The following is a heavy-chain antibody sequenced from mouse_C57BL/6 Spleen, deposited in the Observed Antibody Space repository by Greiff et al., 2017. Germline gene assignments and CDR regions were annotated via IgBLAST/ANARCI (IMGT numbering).Heavy chain of an antibody. CDR1: GYAFSSSW. Sequence: QVQLQQSGPELVKPGASVKISCKASGYAFSSSWMNWVKQRPGKGLEWIGRIYPGDGDTNYNGKFKGKATLTADKSSSTAYMQLSSLTSEDSAVDFCARSYPASYYDAMDYWGQGTSVTVSA. CDR3: ARSYPASYYDAMDY. CDR2: IYPGDGDT. D-gene: IGHD1-2*01. V-gene: IGHV1-82*01. J-gene: IGHJ4*01.